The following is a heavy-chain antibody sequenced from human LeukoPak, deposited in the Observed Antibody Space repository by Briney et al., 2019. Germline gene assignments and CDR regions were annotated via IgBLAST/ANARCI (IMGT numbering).Heavy chain of an antibody. J-gene: IGHJ6*02. V-gene: IGHV4-4*07. CDR2: VCTRGST. CDR3: ARGTFQILSGYWYYYGMDV. CDR1: GDSITSYC. D-gene: IGHD3-9*01. Sequence: KPSETLSLTCTVSGDSITSYCWSWIRQPAGKGLEWIGRVCTRGSTYYNPSLKSRVAMSLDTSKTQFSLKLNSVTAADTAVYYCARGTFQILSGYWYYYGMDVWGRGTTVTVSS.